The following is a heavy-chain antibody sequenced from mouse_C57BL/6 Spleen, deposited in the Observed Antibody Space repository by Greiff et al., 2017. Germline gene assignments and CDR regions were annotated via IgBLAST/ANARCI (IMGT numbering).Heavy chain of an antibody. CDR1: GYTFTDYE. CDR2: IDPETGGT. Sequence: QVQLQQSGAELVRPGASVTLSCKASGYTFTDYEMHWVKQTPVPGLEWIGAIDPETGGTAYNQKFKGKAILTADKSSSTAYMELRSLTSEDSAVYYCTDYYGSSYGNYWGQGTTLTVSS. J-gene: IGHJ2*01. CDR3: TDYYGSSYGNY. V-gene: IGHV1-15*01. D-gene: IGHD1-1*01.